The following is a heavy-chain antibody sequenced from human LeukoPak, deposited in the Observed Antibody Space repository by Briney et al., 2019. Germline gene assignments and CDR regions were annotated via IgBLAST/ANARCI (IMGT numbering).Heavy chain of an antibody. V-gene: IGHV3-48*03. CDR2: IRGSGGTI. Sequence: GGSLRLSCAASGFAFSSYEMNWVRQAPGKGLEWVSYIRGSGGTIFYADSVKGRFTISRDYAKNSLYLQMNSLRAEDTAVYYCARRAWDAFDIWGQGTMVTVSS. CDR1: GFAFSSYE. J-gene: IGHJ3*02. CDR3: ARRAWDAFDI.